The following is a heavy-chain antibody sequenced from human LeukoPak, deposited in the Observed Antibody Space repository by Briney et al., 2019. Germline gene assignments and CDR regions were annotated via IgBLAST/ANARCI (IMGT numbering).Heavy chain of an antibody. CDR3: ARAYGSGSMGY. Sequence: ASVKVSCKASGGTFSSYAISWVRQAPGQGLEWMGGINAGNGNTKYSQKFQGRVTITRDTSASTAYMELSSLRSEDTAVYYCARAYGSGSMGYWGQGTLVTVSS. CDR2: INAGNGNT. V-gene: IGHV1-3*01. CDR1: GGTFSSYA. J-gene: IGHJ4*02. D-gene: IGHD3-10*01.